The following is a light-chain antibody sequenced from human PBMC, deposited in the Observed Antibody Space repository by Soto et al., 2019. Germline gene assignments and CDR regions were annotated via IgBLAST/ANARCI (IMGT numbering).Light chain of an antibody. J-gene: IGKJ1*01. CDR1: QGISSY. CDR3: QQYYSYLPWT. V-gene: IGKV1-8*01. CDR2: AAS. Sequence: AIRMTQSPSSLSASTGDRVTITCRASQGISSYLAWYQQKPGKAPKLLIYAASTLQSGVPSRFSGSGSGTDFTLTLSCLQSEDFATYYCQQYYSYLPWTFGQGTKVEIK.